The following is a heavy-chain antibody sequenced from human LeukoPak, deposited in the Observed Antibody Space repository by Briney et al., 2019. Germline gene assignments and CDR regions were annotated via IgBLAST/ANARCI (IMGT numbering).Heavy chain of an antibody. J-gene: IGHJ3*02. V-gene: IGHV3-23*01. D-gene: IGHD2-21*02. CDR1: GFTFSSYA. CDR3: AREGTAISSAGAFDI. CDR2: ISGSGGST. Sequence: GGSLRLSCAASGFTFSSYAMSWVRQAPGKGLEWVSAISGSGGSTYYADSVKGRFTISRHNSKNTLYLQMNSLRAEDTAVYYCAREGTAISSAGAFDIWGQGTMVTVSS.